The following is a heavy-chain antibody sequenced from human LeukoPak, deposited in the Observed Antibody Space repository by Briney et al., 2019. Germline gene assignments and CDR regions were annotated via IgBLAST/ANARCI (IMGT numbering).Heavy chain of an antibody. CDR1: GYSFTSYW. CDR2: IYPGDSDT. Sequence: GESLQISCKGSGYSFTSYWIGWVRPMPGKGLEWMGIIYPGDSDTRYSPSFQGQVTISADKSISTAYLQWSSLKASDTAMYYCARLNSSSWSPFDYWGQGTVVTVSS. D-gene: IGHD6-13*01. J-gene: IGHJ4*02. V-gene: IGHV5-51*01. CDR3: ARLNSSSWSPFDY.